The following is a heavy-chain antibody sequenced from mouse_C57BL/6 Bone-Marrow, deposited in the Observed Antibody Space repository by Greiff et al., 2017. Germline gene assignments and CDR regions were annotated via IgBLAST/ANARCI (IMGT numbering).Heavy chain of an antibody. Sequence: EVKLVESGGGLVKPGGSLKLSCAASGFTFSSYAMSWVRQTPEKRLEWVATISDGGSYTYYPDNVKGRFTISRDNAKNKLYLQMSHLKSEDTAMYYCARVPFYYYAMDYWGQGTSVTVSS. D-gene: IGHD5-1*01. CDR2: ISDGGSYT. CDR3: ARVPFYYYAMDY. J-gene: IGHJ4*01. V-gene: IGHV5-4*03. CDR1: GFTFSSYA.